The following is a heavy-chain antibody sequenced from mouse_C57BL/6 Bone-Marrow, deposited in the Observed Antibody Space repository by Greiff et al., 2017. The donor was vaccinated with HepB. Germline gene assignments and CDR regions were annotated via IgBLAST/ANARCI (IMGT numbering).Heavy chain of an antibody. CDR2: ISSGGDYI. J-gene: IGHJ3*01. Sequence: DVHLVESGEGLVKPGGSLKLSCAASGFTFSSYAMSWVRQTPEKRLEWVAYISSGGDYIYYADTVKGRFTISRDNARNTLYLQMSSLKSEDTAMYYCTRDFYYGNYAWFAYWGQGTLVTVSA. D-gene: IGHD2-1*01. CDR1: GFTFSSYA. V-gene: IGHV5-9-1*02. CDR3: TRDFYYGNYAWFAY.